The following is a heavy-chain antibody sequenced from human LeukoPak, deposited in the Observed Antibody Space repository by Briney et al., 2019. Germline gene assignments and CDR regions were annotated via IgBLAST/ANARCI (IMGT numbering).Heavy chain of an antibody. Sequence: SVKASCKASGYTFTSYGIRWVRQAPGHGLEWMGRIIPIFGTANYAQRFQGSVTISADNSLSTAYMELSSLRSEDAAVYYCASPYDYGDHYLDALDIWGQGTMVTVSS. CDR2: IIPIFGTA. CDR1: GYTFTSYG. CDR3: ASPYDYGDHYLDALDI. D-gene: IGHD4-17*01. J-gene: IGHJ3*02. V-gene: IGHV1-69*06.